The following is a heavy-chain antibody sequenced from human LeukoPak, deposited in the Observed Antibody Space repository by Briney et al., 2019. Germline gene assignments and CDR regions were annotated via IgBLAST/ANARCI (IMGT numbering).Heavy chain of an antibody. Sequence: GGSLRLSCAASGFAFSDYWMSWMRQAPGKGLEWVANIKYDGDEEYYVDSVKGRFTISRDNAKNSVYLQLNSLRVEDTAVYYCKSGGAAPGSFDNWGQGTLVTVSP. J-gene: IGHJ4*02. CDR1: GFAFSDYW. CDR2: IKYDGDEE. D-gene: IGHD1-1*01. V-gene: IGHV3-7*01. CDR3: KSGGAAPGSFDN.